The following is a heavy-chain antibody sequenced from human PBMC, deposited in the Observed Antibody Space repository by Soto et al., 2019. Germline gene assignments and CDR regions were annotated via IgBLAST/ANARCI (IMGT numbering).Heavy chain of an antibody. CDR2: INPSGGST. J-gene: IGHJ6*02. V-gene: IGHV1-46*01. D-gene: IGHD2-21*02. CDR1: GNTFTSYY. CDR3: ARERVVVPATYFYHYGLDV. Sequence: GASVKVSCKASGNTFTSYYMHWVRQAPGQGLEWMGIINPSGGSTSYAQKFQGRVTMTRDTSTSTVYMELSSLRAEDTAMYYCARERVVVPATYFYHYGLDVWGQGTTVTVSS.